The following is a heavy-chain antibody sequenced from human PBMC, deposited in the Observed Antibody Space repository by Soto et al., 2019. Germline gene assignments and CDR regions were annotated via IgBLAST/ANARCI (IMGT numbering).Heavy chain of an antibody. CDR3: VKGVRQPGPIKGRGYYLDQ. J-gene: IGHJ4*02. Sequence: EVRLVESGGGLVQPGRPLRLSCIASGFTFDDHVMHWVRRAPGKGLEGVSGIQWRSGSFDYANSVKGRFTISRDNAKKTLYLQMNSLRRETTALYYCVKGVRQPGPIKGRGYYLDQWGQGTQVTVSS. D-gene: IGHD1-1*01. CDR2: IQWRSGSF. V-gene: IGHV3-9*01. CDR1: GFTFDDHV.